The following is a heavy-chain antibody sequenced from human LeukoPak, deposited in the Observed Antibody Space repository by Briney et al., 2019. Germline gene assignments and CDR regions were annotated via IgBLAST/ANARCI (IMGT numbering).Heavy chain of an antibody. CDR3: ARGPVAPFYGMDV. V-gene: IGHV3-53*01. CDR2: IYSGGST. Sequence: GGSLRLSCAASGFTVSSNYMSWVRQPPGKGLEWVSVIYSGGSTYYAKSVKGRFTISRDNSKNTLYLQMNSLRAEDTAVYYCARGPVAPFYGMDVWGQGTTVTVSS. CDR1: GFTVSSNY. D-gene: IGHD2-15*01. J-gene: IGHJ6*02.